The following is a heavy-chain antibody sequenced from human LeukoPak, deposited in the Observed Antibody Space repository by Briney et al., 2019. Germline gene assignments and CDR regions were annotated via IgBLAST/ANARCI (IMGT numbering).Heavy chain of an antibody. CDR1: GFTFSSYW. CDR3: ARVGYSYGKTLFDY. V-gene: IGHV3-7*01. D-gene: IGHD5-18*01. CDR2: IKQDGSEK. J-gene: IGHJ4*02. Sequence: GGSLRLSCAASGFTFSSYWMSWVRQAPGKGLEWVANIKQDGSEKYYVYSVKGRFTISRDNAKNSLYLQMNSLRAEDTAVYYCARVGYSYGKTLFDYWGQGTLVTVSS.